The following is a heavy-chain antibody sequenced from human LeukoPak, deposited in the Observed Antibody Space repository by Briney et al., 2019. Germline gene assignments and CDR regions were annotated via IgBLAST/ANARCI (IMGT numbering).Heavy chain of an antibody. CDR1: GYAFSSYG. J-gene: IGHJ3*02. D-gene: IGHD3-22*01. CDR3: ARSVDYYDSRGAFDI. Sequence: ASVKVSCKASGYAFSSYGISWVRQAPGQGLEWMGGIIPIFGTANYAQKFQGRVTITADESTSTAYMELSSLRSEDTAVYYCARSVDYYDSRGAFDIWGQGTMVTVSS. CDR2: IIPIFGTA. V-gene: IGHV1-69*13.